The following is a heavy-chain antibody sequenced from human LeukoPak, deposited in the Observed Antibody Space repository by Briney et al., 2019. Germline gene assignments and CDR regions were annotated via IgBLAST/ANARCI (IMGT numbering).Heavy chain of an antibody. Sequence: PSETLSLTCTVSGGSFSGYYWTWIRQPPGKGLEWIGEINHSGSANYNPSLMSRVTISVDTSKNQFSLKLSSVTAADTAVYYCAREDYYDSSGYPPRYGMDVWGQGTTVTVSS. CDR2: INHSGSA. J-gene: IGHJ6*02. V-gene: IGHV4-34*01. CDR3: AREDYYDSSGYPPRYGMDV. CDR1: GGSFSGYY. D-gene: IGHD3-22*01.